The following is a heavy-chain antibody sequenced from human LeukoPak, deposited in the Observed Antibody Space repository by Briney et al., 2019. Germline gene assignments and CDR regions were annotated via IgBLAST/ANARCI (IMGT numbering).Heavy chain of an antibody. J-gene: IGHJ4*02. V-gene: IGHV3-30*18. CDR3: AKARYFGWLFIDY. CDR1: GFTFSSYG. CDR2: ISYDGSNK. D-gene: IGHD3-9*01. Sequence: AGGSLRLSCAASGFTFSSYGMHWVRQAPGKGLEWVAVISYDGSNKYYADSVKGRFTISRDNSKNTLYLQMNSLRAEDTAVYYCAKARYFGWLFIDYWGQGTLVTVSS.